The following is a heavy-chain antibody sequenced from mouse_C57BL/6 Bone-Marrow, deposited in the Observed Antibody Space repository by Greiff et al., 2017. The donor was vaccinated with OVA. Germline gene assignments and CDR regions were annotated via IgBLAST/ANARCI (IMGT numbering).Heavy chain of an antibody. CDR1: GFTFSDYG. Sequence: EVQGVESGGGLVKPGGSLKLSCAASGFTFSDYGMHWVRQAPEKGLEWVAYISSGSSTIYYADTVKGGFTISRDNDKNTLFLQMTSLRSEDTAMYYCARINYWYFDVWGTGTTVTVSS. V-gene: IGHV5-17*01. J-gene: IGHJ1*03. CDR2: ISSGSSTI. CDR3: ARINYWYFDV.